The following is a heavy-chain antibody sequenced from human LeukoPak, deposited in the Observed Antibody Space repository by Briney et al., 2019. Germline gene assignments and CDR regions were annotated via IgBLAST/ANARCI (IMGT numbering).Heavy chain of an antibody. Sequence: SETLSLTCTVSVGSLSITNYYWGWIRQPPGKGLEWIGSIYYTGSTYYCPSLKSRVTISIDTSKNQFSLKLNSVTAADTALFYRARQTTGSGSGWHFDYWGQGALVTVSS. D-gene: IGHD6-19*01. J-gene: IGHJ4*02. V-gene: IGHV4-39*01. CDR2: IYYTGST. CDR1: VGSLSITNYY. CDR3: ARQTTGSGSGWHFDY.